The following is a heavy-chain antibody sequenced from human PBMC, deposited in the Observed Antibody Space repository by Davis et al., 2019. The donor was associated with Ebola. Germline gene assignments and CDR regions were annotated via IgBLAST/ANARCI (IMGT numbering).Heavy chain of an antibody. Sequence: ASVKVSCKASGYTFTSYAMHWVRQAPGQRLEWMGWINAGNGNTKYSQKFQGRVTITRDTSASTAYMELSSLRSEDTAVYYCARDRLRYCSSTSCPSQYYFDYWGQGTLVTVSS. CDR3: ARDRLRYCSSTSCPSQYYFDY. CDR2: INAGNGNT. D-gene: IGHD2-2*01. J-gene: IGHJ4*02. V-gene: IGHV1-3*01. CDR1: GYTFTSYA.